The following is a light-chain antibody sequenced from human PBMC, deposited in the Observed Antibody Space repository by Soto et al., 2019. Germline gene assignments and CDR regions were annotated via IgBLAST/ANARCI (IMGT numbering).Light chain of an antibody. V-gene: IGKV3-15*01. CDR2: GAS. CDR1: QSVSST. CDR3: QQYNNWPPTWT. Sequence: EIVMTQSPAPLSVSQGERATLSSRPSQSVSSTLAWYQQKPGQAPGLLIYGASTRATGIPARFSGSGSGTEFTLTISSLQSEDFAVYYCQQYNNWPPTWTFGQGTKVEIK. J-gene: IGKJ1*01.